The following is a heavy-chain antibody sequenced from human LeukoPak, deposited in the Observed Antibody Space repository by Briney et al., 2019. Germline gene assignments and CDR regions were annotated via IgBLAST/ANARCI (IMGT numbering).Heavy chain of an antibody. V-gene: IGHV4-39*01. Sequence: PSETLSLTCAVSGGSISSNYWGWVRQPPGKGLQWIGRIYYIGITYYNPLFKSRVTISVDTSNNQFSLKLSSVTAADTAVYYCASVSLCLDFFYYMDVWGKGTTVTVSS. CDR1: GGSISSNY. J-gene: IGHJ6*03. CDR2: IYYIGIT. CDR3: ASVSLCLDFFYYMDV. D-gene: IGHD3-16*01.